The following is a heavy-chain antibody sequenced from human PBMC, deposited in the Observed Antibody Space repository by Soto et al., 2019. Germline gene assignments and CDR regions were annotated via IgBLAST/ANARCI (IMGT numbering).Heavy chain of an antibody. J-gene: IGHJ4*02. D-gene: IGHD6-19*01. CDR1: GGSFSGYY. CDR2: INHSGST. CDR3: ARALPNFDGIAVAGTHISH. V-gene: IGHV4-34*01. Sequence: PSETLSLTCAVYGGSFSGYYWSWIRQPPGKGLEWIGEINHSGSTNYNPSLKSRVTISVDTSKNQFSLKLSSVTAADTAVYYCARALPNFDGIAVAGTHISHWGQGTLVTVSS.